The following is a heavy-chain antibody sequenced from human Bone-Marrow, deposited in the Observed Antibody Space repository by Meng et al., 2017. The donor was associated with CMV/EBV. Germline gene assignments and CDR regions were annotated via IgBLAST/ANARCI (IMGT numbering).Heavy chain of an antibody. J-gene: IGHJ4*02. CDR1: GGSFSGYY. CDR2: INHSGST. V-gene: IGHV4-34*01. D-gene: IGHD2-21*01. Sequence: SETLSLTCAVYGGSFSGYYWSWIRQPPGKGLEWIGEINHSGSTNYNPSLKSRVTISVDTSKNQFSLKLSSVTAADTAVHYCARGYILRSIVVVIAMGLTDWGQGTLVTVSS. CDR3: ARGYILRSIVVVIAMGLTD.